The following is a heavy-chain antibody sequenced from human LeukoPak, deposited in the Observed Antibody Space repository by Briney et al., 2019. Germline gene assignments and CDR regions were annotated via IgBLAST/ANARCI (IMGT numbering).Heavy chain of an antibody. CDR3: ARDRWGGVALDY. CDR1: GFTFSSYG. V-gene: IGHV3-30*03. Sequence: PGGSLRLSCAASGFTFSSYGILWVRQAPGKGLEWVAVISHDGTNKYYEDSVKGRFTISRDNSKNTLYLQMNSLRAEDTAVYYCARDRWGGVALDYWGQGTLVTVSS. CDR2: ISHDGTNK. D-gene: IGHD3-16*01. J-gene: IGHJ4*02.